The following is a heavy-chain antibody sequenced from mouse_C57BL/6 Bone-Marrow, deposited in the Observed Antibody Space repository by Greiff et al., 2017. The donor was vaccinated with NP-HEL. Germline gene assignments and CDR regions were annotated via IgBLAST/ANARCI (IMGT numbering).Heavy chain of an antibody. CDR1: GYTFTSYG. CDR2: IYPRSGNT. J-gene: IGHJ3*01. CDR3: ARWPSMMVRRAWFAY. V-gene: IGHV1-81*01. D-gene: IGHD2-3*01. Sequence: VKLVESGAELARPGASVKLSCKASGYTFTSYGISWVKQRTGQGLEWIGEIYPRSGNTYYNEKFKGKATLTADKSSSTAYMELRSLTSEDSAVYFCARWPSMMVRRAWFAYWGQGTLVTVSA.